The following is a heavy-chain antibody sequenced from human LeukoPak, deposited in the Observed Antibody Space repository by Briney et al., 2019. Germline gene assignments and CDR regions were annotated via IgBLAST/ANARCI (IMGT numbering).Heavy chain of an antibody. CDR2: MNPNSGNT. D-gene: IGHD1-26*01. CDR1: GYTFTSYD. Sequence: EASVKVSCKASGYTFTSYDINWVRQATGQGLEWKGWMNPNSGNTGYAQKFQGRVTITRNTSISTAYMELSSLRSEDTAVYYCARGGVGAIGDAFDIWGQGTMVTVSS. J-gene: IGHJ3*02. V-gene: IGHV1-8*03. CDR3: ARGGVGAIGDAFDI.